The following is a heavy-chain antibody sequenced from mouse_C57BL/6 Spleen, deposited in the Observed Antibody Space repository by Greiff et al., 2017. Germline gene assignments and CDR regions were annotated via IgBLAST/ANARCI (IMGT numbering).Heavy chain of an antibody. J-gene: IGHJ4*01. CDR2: IYPGDGDT. CDR3: ASGGYLYYAMDY. CDR1: GYAFSSSW. D-gene: IGHD2-2*01. V-gene: IGHV1-82*01. Sequence: VQLKESGPELVKPGASVKISCKASGYAFSSSWMNWVKQRPGKGLEWIGRIYPGDGDTNYNGKFKGKATLTADKSSSTAYMQLSSLTSEDSAVYFCASGGYLYYAMDYWGQGTSVTVSS.